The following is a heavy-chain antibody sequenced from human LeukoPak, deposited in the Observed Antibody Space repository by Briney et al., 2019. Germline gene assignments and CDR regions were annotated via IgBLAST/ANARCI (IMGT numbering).Heavy chain of an antibody. D-gene: IGHD1-14*01. CDR1: GGSTNGYF. CDR2: IHTSGTT. Sequence: SETLSLTCTVSGGSTNGYFCTWLRQSAGAGLECIGRIHTSGTTYYSPSLKSRVSMSVDTSNNKFSLRLNSVTAADTAVYYCARDPAGHGRYFDYWGQGVLVTVSS. CDR3: ARDPAGHGRYFDY. J-gene: IGHJ4*02. V-gene: IGHV4-4*07.